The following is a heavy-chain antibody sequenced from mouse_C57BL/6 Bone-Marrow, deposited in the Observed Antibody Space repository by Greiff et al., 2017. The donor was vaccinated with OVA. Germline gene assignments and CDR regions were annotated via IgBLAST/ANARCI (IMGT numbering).Heavy chain of an antibody. CDR2: INPGSGGT. CDR3: ARKYYGSSFDY. D-gene: IGHD1-1*01. V-gene: IGHV1-54*01. J-gene: IGHJ2*01. CDR1: GYAFTNYL. Sequence: VQLKQSGAELVRPGTSVKVSCKASGYAFTNYLIEWVKQRPGQGLEWIGVINPGSGGTNYNEKFKGKATLTADKSSSTAYMQLSSLTSEDSAVYFCARKYYGSSFDYWGQGTTLTVSS.